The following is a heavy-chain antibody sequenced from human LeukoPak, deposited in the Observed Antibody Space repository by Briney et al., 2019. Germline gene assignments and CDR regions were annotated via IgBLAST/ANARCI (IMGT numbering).Heavy chain of an antibody. Sequence: SETLSLTCTVSGASISSYYWSWIRQSPGKGLEWIGYFYESGSTNYNPSLKSRVTISVDRSRNQFSLKLSSVTAADTAVYYCARDLLPRDVWGKGTTVTVSS. V-gene: IGHV4-59*12. CDR1: GASISSYY. D-gene: IGHD1-26*01. CDR2: FYESGST. J-gene: IGHJ6*04. CDR3: ARDLLPRDV.